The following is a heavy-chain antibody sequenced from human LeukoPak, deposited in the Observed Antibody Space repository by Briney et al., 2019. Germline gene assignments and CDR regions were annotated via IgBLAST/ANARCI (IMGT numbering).Heavy chain of an antibody. D-gene: IGHD4-23*01. Sequence: GGSLRLSCAASEFTFRSYAMHWVRQAPGKGLEWVAVISYDGSKRYYADSVKGQFTISRDNSKNTLYLQMNSLRTEDTAVYYCAKPYGGLYYFYGVDVWGQGTMVTVSS. CDR2: ISYDGSKR. V-gene: IGHV3-30*18. CDR1: EFTFRSYA. J-gene: IGHJ6*02. CDR3: AKPYGGLYYFYGVDV.